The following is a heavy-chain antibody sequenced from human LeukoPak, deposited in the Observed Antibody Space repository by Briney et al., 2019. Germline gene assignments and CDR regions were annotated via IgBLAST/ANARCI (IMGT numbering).Heavy chain of an antibody. CDR1: GFSFSNYA. D-gene: IGHD3-9*01. Sequence: GGSLRLSCASSGFSFSNYAMNWVRQAPGKGLEWVSHISGSGGSTHYADSVKGRFTISRDNPKNTPYLQMNSLRAEDTAVYYCAKDPYDILTGFGMDVWGQGTTVTVSS. V-gene: IGHV3-23*01. CDR2: ISGSGGST. CDR3: AKDPYDILTGFGMDV. J-gene: IGHJ6*02.